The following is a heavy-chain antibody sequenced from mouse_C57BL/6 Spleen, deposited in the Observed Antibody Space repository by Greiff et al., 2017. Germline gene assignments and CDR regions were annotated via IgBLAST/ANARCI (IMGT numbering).Heavy chain of an antibody. D-gene: IGHD1-1*01. CDR2: LDPSDSYT. CDR1: GYTFTSYW. Sequence: VQLQQPGAELVKPGASVKLSCKASGYTFTSYWMQWVKQRPGQGLEWIGELDPSDSYTNYNQKFKGKATLTVDTSSSTAYMQLSSLTSADSAVDYGAREEGSSPYWEFDVWGTGTTVTVSS. V-gene: IGHV1-50*01. CDR3: AREEGSSPYWEFDV. J-gene: IGHJ1*03.